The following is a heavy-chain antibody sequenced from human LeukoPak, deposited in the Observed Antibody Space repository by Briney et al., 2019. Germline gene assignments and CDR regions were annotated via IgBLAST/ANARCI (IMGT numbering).Heavy chain of an antibody. Sequence: SETLSLTCAVYGGSFSGYYWSWIRQPPGKRLEWIGEINHSGNTNYNPSLKSRVTISVDTSKNQFSLKLSSVTAADTAVYYCASLTPTINYGSGTTIDYWGQGTLVTVSS. CDR2: INHSGNT. D-gene: IGHD3-10*01. J-gene: IGHJ4*02. CDR3: ASLTPTINYGSGTTIDY. CDR1: GGSFSGYY. V-gene: IGHV4-34*01.